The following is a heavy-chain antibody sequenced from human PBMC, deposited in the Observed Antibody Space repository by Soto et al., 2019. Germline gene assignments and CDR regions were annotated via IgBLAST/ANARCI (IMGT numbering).Heavy chain of an antibody. CDR1: GGSISSYY. CDR3: ASHSPYGDYGY. V-gene: IGHV4-59*08. D-gene: IGHD4-17*01. J-gene: IGHJ4*02. CDR2: IYYSGST. Sequence: QVQLQESGPGLVKPSETLSLTCTVSGGSISSYYWSWIRQPPGKGLEWIGYIYYSGSTNYNPSLKIRVTISVDTSKNQFSLKLSSVTAADTAVYYCASHSPYGDYGYWGQGTLVTVSS.